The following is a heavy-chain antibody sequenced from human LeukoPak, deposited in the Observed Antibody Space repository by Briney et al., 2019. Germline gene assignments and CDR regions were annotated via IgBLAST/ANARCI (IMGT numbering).Heavy chain of an antibody. Sequence: SGGSLRLSCAASGFTFSSYAMHWVRQAPGKGLEWVAVISYDGSNKYYADSVKGRFTISRDNAKNSLYLQMNSLRAEDTAVYYCAREGGEWELLRTFDYWGQGTLVTVSS. J-gene: IGHJ4*02. CDR1: GFTFSSYA. V-gene: IGHV3-30*04. CDR3: AREGGEWELLRTFDY. D-gene: IGHD1-26*01. CDR2: ISYDGSNK.